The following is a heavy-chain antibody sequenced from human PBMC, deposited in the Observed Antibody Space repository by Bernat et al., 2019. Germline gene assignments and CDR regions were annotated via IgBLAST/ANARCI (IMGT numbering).Heavy chain of an antibody. CDR3: TTEPINLVITIFDY. Sequence: EVQLVESGGGLVKPGGSLRLSCAASGFTFSNAWMSWVRQAPGKGLEWVGRIKSKTDGGTTDYAAPVKGRFTISRDDSKNTLYLQMNSLKTEDTAVYYCTTEPINLVITIFDYWGQGTLVTVSS. J-gene: IGHJ4*02. CDR1: GFTFSNAW. D-gene: IGHD3-3*01. V-gene: IGHV3-15*01. CDR2: IKSKTDGGTT.